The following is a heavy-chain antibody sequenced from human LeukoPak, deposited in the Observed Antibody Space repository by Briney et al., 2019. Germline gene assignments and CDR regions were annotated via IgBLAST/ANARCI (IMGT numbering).Heavy chain of an antibody. CDR1: GGSISSGGYY. CDR2: IYYSGST. J-gene: IGHJ4*02. Sequence: PSETLSLTCTVSGGSISSGGYYWSWIRQHPGKGLEWIGYIYYSGSTYYNPSLKSRVTISVDTSKNQFSLKLSSVTAADTAVYYCARVVVYGDYVHGIDYWGQGTLVTVSS. CDR3: ARVVVYGDYVHGIDY. V-gene: IGHV4-31*03. D-gene: IGHD4-17*01.